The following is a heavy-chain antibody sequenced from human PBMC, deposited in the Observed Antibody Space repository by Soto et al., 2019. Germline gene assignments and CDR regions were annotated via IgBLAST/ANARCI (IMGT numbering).Heavy chain of an antibody. V-gene: IGHV1-58*01. D-gene: IGHD2-15*01. CDR1: GFTFTSSA. CDR3: AAVATPHLGYFYGMDV. J-gene: IGHJ6*02. CDR2: IVVGSGNT. Sequence: QMQLVQSGPEVKKPGTSVKVSCKASGFTFTSSAVQWVRQARGQRLEWIGWIVVGSGNTIYAQKFQERVTITRDMSTTTADMELRSLRSEDTAVFYCAAVATPHLGYFYGMDVWGQGTTVTVSS.